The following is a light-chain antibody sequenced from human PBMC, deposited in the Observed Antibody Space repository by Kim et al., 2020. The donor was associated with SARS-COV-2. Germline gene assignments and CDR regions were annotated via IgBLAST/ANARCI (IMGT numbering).Light chain of an antibody. CDR2: EDD. CDR3: QSYNRTNVV. Sequence: KTVTISSTHSSGSIDDNYVQWYQQRPGGVPTIVIYEDDQRPSGVSDRFSGSIDNSSNSASLTISGLKTEDEADYYCQSYNRTNVVFGGGTKLTVL. V-gene: IGLV6-57*03. J-gene: IGLJ2*01. CDR1: SGSIDDNY.